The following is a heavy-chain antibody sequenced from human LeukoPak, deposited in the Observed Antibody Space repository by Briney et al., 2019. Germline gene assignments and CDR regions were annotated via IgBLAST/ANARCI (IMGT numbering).Heavy chain of an antibody. CDR3: AKCILTGYYKGYMDV. D-gene: IGHD3-9*01. CDR2: ISGSGGST. V-gene: IGHV3-23*01. CDR1: GFTFSSYG. Sequence: GGSLRLSCAASGFTFSSYGMSWVRQAPGKGLEWVSAISGSGGSTYYADSVKGRFTISRDNSKNTLYLQMNSLRAEDTAVYSCAKCILTGYYKGYMDVWGKGTTVTISS. J-gene: IGHJ6*03.